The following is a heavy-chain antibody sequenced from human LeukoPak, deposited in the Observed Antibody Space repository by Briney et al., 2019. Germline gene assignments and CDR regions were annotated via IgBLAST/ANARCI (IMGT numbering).Heavy chain of an antibody. CDR2: IKQDGSEK. CDR1: GFTFSSYW. D-gene: IGHD3-16*01. CDR3: ARGTSGGTRGVPLGSYPLKWFDP. Sequence: GGSLRLSCAASGFTFSSYWMSWVRQAPGKGLEWVANIKQDGSEKYYVDSVKGRFTISRDNAKNSLYLQMNSLRAEDTAVYYCARGTSGGTRGVPLGSYPLKWFDPWGQGTPVTVSS. J-gene: IGHJ5*02. V-gene: IGHV3-7*01.